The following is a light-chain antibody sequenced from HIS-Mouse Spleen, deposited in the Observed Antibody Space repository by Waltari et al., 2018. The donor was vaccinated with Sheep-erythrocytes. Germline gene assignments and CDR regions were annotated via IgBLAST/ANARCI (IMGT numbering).Light chain of an antibody. CDR3: QAWDSSTAV. J-gene: IGLJ2*01. CDR2: QDS. Sequence: SYELTQPPSVSVSPGQTASITCSGDKLGDKYACWYQQKPGQSPVLVIYQDSKRPSGIPVRFSGSNPGKTATLTISGTQAMDEADYYCQAWDSSTAVFGGGTKLTVL. V-gene: IGLV3-1*01. CDR1: KLGDKY.